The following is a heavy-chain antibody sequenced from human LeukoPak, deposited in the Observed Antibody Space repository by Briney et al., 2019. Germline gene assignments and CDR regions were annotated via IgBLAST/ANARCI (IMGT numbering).Heavy chain of an antibody. V-gene: IGHV4-59*01. CDR1: GGSISSYY. CDR3: ARVAPHYGDYGNYFDY. CDR2: IYYSGST. D-gene: IGHD4-17*01. J-gene: IGHJ4*02. Sequence: PSETLSLTCTVSGGSISSYYWSWIRQPPGKGLEWIGYIYYSGSTNYNPSLKSRVTISVDTSKNQFSLKLSSVTAADTAVYYCARVAPHYGDYGNYFDYWGQGTLVTVSS.